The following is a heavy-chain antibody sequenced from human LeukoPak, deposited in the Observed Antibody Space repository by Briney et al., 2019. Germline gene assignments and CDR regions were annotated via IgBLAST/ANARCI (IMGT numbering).Heavy chain of an antibody. CDR1: GFTFSSYW. D-gene: IGHD3-10*01. CDR3: AKASGRYYYYYGMDA. J-gene: IGHJ6*02. V-gene: IGHV3-7*03. Sequence: QSGGSLRLSCAASGFTFSSYWMSWVRQAPGKGLEWVANIKQDGSEKYYVDSVKGRFTISRDNAKNSLYLQMNSLRAEDTALYYCAKASGRYYYYYGMDAWGQGTTVTVSS. CDR2: IKQDGSEK.